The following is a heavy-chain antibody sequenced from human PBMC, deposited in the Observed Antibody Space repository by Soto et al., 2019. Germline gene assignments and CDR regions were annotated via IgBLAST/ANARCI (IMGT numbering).Heavy chain of an antibody. CDR2: IYFSGTT. CDR3: ARHGCY. V-gene: IGHV4-39*01. J-gene: IGHJ4*02. CDR1: GVSISDTSYY. Sequence: PSETLSLTCNVSGVSISDTSYYWGWIRQPPGKGLEWVGTIYFSGTTFYNPSLKSRLTISVDTSKNQFSLRLRSVAAADTAVYYCARHGCYWGQGTLVTVSS.